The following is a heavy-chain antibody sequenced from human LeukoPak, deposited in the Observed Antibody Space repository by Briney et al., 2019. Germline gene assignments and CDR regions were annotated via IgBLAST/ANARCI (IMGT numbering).Heavy chain of an antibody. J-gene: IGHJ4*02. CDR2: MNPNSGNA. D-gene: IGHD1-1*01. CDR1: GYTFTSYD. CDR3: ARYSRWGNQPLQLERTGFDY. Sequence: GASVKVSCKASGYTFTSYDINWVRQATGQGLEWMGWMNPNSGNAGYAQKFQGRVTMTRNTSISTAYMELSSLRSEDTAVYYCARYSRWGNQPLQLERTGFDYWGQGTLVTVSS. V-gene: IGHV1-8*01.